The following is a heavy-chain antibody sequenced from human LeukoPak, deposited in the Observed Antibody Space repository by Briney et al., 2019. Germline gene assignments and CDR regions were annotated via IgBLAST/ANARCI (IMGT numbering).Heavy chain of an antibody. CDR3: ARGKAGTNWFDP. CDR1: GGSLSSGGYY. D-gene: IGHD1-1*01. Sequence: SETLSLTCPVSGGSLSSGGYYWSWIRQHPGKGLAWIMYIYYSGSTYYYPYLKGRITIAVATSKNHFSLKPGSATAADTAVYYWARGKAGTNWFDPWGQGTLVTVSS. J-gene: IGHJ5*02. CDR2: IYYSGST. V-gene: IGHV4-31*03.